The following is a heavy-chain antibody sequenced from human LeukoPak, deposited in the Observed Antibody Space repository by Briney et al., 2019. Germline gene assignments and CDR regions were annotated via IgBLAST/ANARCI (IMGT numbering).Heavy chain of an antibody. J-gene: IGHJ5*02. V-gene: IGHV4-34*01. CDR2: INHSGST. D-gene: IGHD3-10*01. CDR3: ARRPYGSGSYPSSNWFDP. Sequence: TASETLSLTCAVYGGSFSGYYWSWIRQPPGKGLEWIGEINHSGSTNYNPSLKSRVTISVDTSKNQFSLKLSSVTAADTAVYYCARRPYGSGSYPSSNWFDPWGQGTLVTVSS. CDR1: GGSFSGYY.